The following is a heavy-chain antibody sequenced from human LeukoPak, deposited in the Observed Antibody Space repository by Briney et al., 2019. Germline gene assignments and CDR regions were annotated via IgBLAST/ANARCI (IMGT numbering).Heavy chain of an antibody. CDR3: AKDQEGYCSGGSCYLGY. J-gene: IGHJ4*02. Sequence: GGSLRLSCAASGFTFSSYAMSWVRQAPGKGLEWVSAISGSGGSTYYADSVKGRFTISRDHSKNPLYLRLNTLRPEDTAVYPCAKDQEGYCSGGSCYLGYWGQGTLVTVSS. CDR2: ISGSGGST. CDR1: GFTFSSYA. V-gene: IGHV3-23*01. D-gene: IGHD2-15*01.